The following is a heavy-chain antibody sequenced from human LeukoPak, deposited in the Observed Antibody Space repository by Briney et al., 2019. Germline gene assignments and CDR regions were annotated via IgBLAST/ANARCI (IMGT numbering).Heavy chain of an antibody. D-gene: IGHD3-10*02. J-gene: IGHJ4*02. CDR3: ARGTMFPYYFDY. Sequence: GGSLRLSCAASGFKFNSYSMKWVRQAPGKGLEWVSFISSSSSYIYYADSLKGRFTISRDNAKNSLYLQMNSLRAEDTAVYYCARGTMFPYYFDYWGQGTLVTVSS. CDR1: GFKFNSYS. V-gene: IGHV3-21*01. CDR2: ISSSSSYI.